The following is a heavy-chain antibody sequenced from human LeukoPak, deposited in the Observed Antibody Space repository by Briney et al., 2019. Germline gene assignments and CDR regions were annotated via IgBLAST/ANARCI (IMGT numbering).Heavy chain of an antibody. CDR3: AKDRLIAVAAPGDY. CDR2: ISGSGGST. J-gene: IGHJ4*02. D-gene: IGHD6-19*01. V-gene: IGHV3-23*01. CDR1: GLTFSSYA. Sequence: GGSLRLSCAASGLTFSSYAMNWVRQAPGKGLEWVSGISGSGGSTYYADSVKGQFTISRDNSKNTLYLQMNSLRAEDTAVYYCAKDRLIAVAAPGDYWGQGTLVTVSS.